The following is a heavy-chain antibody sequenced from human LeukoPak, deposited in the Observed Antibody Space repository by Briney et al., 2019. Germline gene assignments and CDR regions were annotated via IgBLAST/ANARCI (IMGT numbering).Heavy chain of an antibody. CDR2: IYYSGST. D-gene: IGHD3-16*01. J-gene: IGHJ6*03. V-gene: IGHV4-59*01. CDR3: ARGAYNYMDV. CDR1: GGSISSYY. Sequence: SETLSLTCTVSGGSISSYYWSWIRQPPGKGLEWIGYIYYSGSTNYNPSLKSRVTISVDTSKNQFSLKLSSVTAADTAVYYCARGAYNYMDVWGKGTPVTVSS.